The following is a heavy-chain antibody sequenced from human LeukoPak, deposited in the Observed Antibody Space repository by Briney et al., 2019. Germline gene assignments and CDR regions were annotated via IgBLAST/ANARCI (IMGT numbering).Heavy chain of an antibody. CDR3: ARESPITESGRDLGWFDP. Sequence: ASVKVSCKASGYTFTGYYMHWVRQAPGQGLEWMGWINPNSGGTNYAQTFQGRVTMTRDTSISTAYMELSRLRSDDTAVYYCARESPITESGRDLGWFDPWGQGTLVTVSS. J-gene: IGHJ5*02. V-gene: IGHV1-2*02. CDR1: GYTFTGYY. CDR2: INPNSGGT. D-gene: IGHD1-14*01.